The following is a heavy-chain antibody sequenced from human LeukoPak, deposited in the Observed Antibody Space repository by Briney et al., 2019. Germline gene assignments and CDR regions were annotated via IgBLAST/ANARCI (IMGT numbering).Heavy chain of an antibody. CDR2: INHSGST. CDR1: GGSFSGYY. J-gene: IGHJ4*02. D-gene: IGHD3-10*01. V-gene: IGHV4-34*01. CDR3: ARVWRGHTLDY. Sequence: SETLSLTCAVHGGSFSGYYWSWIRQPPGKGLEWIGEINHSGSTNYNPSLKSRVTISVGTSKNQFSLKLSSVTAADTAVYYCARVWRGHTLDYWGQGTLVTVSS.